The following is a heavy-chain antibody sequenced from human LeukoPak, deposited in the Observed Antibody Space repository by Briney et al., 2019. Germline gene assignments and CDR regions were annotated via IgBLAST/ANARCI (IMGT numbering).Heavy chain of an antibody. D-gene: IGHD2-15*01. V-gene: IGHV3-30*03. CDR3: PPAIGSGGSCSALTY. CDR2: ISYDGSNK. Sequence: GGSLRLSCAASGFTFSSYGMHWVRQAPGKGLEWVAVISYDGSNKYYADSVKGRFTISRDNSKNTLYLQMNSLRAEDTAVYYVPPAIGSGGSCSALTYWGKEPWSPSPQ. J-gene: IGHJ4*01. CDR1: GFTFSSYG.